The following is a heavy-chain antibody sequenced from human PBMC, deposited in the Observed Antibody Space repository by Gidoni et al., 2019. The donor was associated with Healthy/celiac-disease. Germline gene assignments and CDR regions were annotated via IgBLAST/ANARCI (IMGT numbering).Heavy chain of an antibody. CDR1: GFTFSSYA. CDR3: ARAESPGGFSGWFQNWFDP. Sequence: QVQLVESGGGVVQPGRSLRLSCAASGFTFSSYAMPWVRQAPGRGLEWVAVISYDGSNKYYADSVKGRFTISRDNSKNTLYLQMNSLRAEDTAVYYCARAESPGGFSGWFQNWFDPWGQGTLVTVSS. CDR2: ISYDGSNK. J-gene: IGHJ5*02. V-gene: IGHV3-30-3*01. D-gene: IGHD6-19*01.